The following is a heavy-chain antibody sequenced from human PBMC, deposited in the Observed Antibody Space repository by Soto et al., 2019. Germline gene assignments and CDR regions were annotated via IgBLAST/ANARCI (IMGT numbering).Heavy chain of an antibody. D-gene: IGHD3-10*01. Sequence: ASVKVSCKASGYTFTSYYMHWVRQAPGQGLEWMGIINPSGGSTSYAQKFQGRVTMTRDTSTSTVYMELSSLRSEDTAVYYCARALWFGEFYYYGMDVWGQGTRVTVSS. CDR3: ARALWFGEFYYYGMDV. J-gene: IGHJ6*02. CDR2: INPSGGST. CDR1: GYTFTSYY. V-gene: IGHV1-46*01.